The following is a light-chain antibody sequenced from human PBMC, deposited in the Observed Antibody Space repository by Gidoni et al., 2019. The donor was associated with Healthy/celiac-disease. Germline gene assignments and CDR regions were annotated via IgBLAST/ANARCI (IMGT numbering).Light chain of an antibody. CDR2: GAS. J-gene: IGKJ1*01. CDR1: QSVSSSY. CDR3: QQYGSSPAT. Sequence: IVLTPSPGTLSLSPGERATLSCTASQSVSSSYLAWYQQKPGQAPRLLIYGASSRATGIPDRFSGSGSGTDFTLTISRLEPEDFAVYYCQQYGSSPATFGQGTKVEIK. V-gene: IGKV3-20*01.